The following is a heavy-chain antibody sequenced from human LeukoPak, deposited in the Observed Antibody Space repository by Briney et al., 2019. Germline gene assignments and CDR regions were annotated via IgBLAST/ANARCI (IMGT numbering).Heavy chain of an antibody. J-gene: IGHJ3*02. Sequence: GGSLRLSCAASGFTFSSYSMNWVRQAPGKGLEWVSSISSSSSYIYYGDSGKGRFTISRDNAKNSLYLQMTGLRAEDTAVYYCARDRVDYDILTGPDAFDIWGQGTMVTVSS. D-gene: IGHD3-9*01. V-gene: IGHV3-21*01. CDR1: GFTFSSYS. CDR2: ISSSSSYI. CDR3: ARDRVDYDILTGPDAFDI.